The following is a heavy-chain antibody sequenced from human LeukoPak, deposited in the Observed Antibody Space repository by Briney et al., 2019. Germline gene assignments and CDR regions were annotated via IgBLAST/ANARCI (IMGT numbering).Heavy chain of an antibody. J-gene: IGHJ4*02. V-gene: IGHV4-59*01. CDR3: ARGYSSGWAYFDY. CDR1: GGSISSYY. CDR2: IYYSGSA. Sequence: PSETLSLTCTVSGGSISSYYWSWIRQPPGKGLEWIGYIYYSGSANYNPSLKSRVTISVDTSKNQFPLKLSSVTAADTAVYYCARGYSSGWAYFDYWGQGTLVTVSS. D-gene: IGHD6-19*01.